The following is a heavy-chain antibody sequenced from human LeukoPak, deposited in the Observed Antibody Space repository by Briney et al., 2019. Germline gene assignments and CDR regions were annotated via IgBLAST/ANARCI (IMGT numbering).Heavy chain of an antibody. CDR1: GFTFSSYS. CDR2: ISSSSSYI. Sequence: KPWGSLRLSCAASGFTFSSYSMNWVRQAPGKGLEWVSSISSSSSYIYYAYSMKGRFTISRDNAKNSLYLQMNSLRAEDTAVYYCARGEYYYDSSGYPGPGYFDYWGQGTLVTVSS. V-gene: IGHV3-21*01. J-gene: IGHJ4*02. CDR3: ARGEYYYDSSGYPGPGYFDY. D-gene: IGHD3-22*01.